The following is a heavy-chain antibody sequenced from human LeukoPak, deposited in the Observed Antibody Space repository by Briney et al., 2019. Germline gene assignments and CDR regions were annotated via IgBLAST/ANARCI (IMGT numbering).Heavy chain of an antibody. Sequence: GGSLRLSCAASGFTFSSYWMHWVRQAPGKGRVWVSRINSDGSSTIYADSVKGRFTISRDNAKHTLYLQMTSLRGEGTAVYYCATYSSSWHAIDYRGQGTLVTVSS. V-gene: IGHV3-74*01. CDR3: ATYSSSWHAIDY. CDR1: GFTFSSYW. D-gene: IGHD6-13*01. CDR2: INSDGSST. J-gene: IGHJ4*02.